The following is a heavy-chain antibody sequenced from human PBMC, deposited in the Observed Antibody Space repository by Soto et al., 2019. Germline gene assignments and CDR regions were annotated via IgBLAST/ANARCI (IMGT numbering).Heavy chain of an antibody. CDR2: ISASGGYK. Sequence: EVRLVESGGGLVKLGGSLRVSCAASGFNFNTYSMNWVRQAPGKGLEWVSFISASGGYKYYADSVRGRFTISRDNAKKSVYLEMNSLTADDTAVYYCAGERSALPGARDAMDVWGQGTTVTVSS. CDR3: AGERSALPGARDAMDV. D-gene: IGHD1-26*01. J-gene: IGHJ6*02. CDR1: GFNFNTYS. V-gene: IGHV3-21*02.